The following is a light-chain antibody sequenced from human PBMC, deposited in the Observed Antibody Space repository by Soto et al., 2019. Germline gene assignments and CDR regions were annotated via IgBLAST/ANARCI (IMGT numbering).Light chain of an antibody. CDR1: QSVTSNY. V-gene: IGKV3-20*01. CDR2: AAS. J-gene: IGKJ1*01. CDR3: HQYGRSNAWT. Sequence: EVVLTQSPGTVSLSPGERATLSCRASQSVTSNYLAWYQQKPGQAPRLLIYAASSRATGIPDRFSGSGSGTDFTLSISRLEPEDFAVYYWHQYGRSNAWTFGQGTKVEIK.